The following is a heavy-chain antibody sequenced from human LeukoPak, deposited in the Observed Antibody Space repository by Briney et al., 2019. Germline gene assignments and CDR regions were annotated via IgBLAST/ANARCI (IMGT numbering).Heavy chain of an antibody. Sequence: TSETLSLTCAVYGGSFSGYYWTWIRQPPGQGLEWIGYVDHTGSTNFNPSLNGRVSISRDTSKNLFSLRLRSVTAADTAVYFCARGRVSSSTWYSTYYYYFYMDVWGKGTTVTVSS. CDR2: VDHTGST. J-gene: IGHJ6*03. D-gene: IGHD4-11*01. V-gene: IGHV4-59*01. CDR1: GGSFSGYY. CDR3: ARGRVSSSTWYSTYYYYFYMDV.